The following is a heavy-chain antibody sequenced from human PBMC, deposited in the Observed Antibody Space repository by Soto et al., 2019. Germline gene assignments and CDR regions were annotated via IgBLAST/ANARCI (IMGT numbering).Heavy chain of an antibody. CDR3: ARGLWFGD. V-gene: IGHV4-34*01. D-gene: IGHD3-10*01. CDR1: GGSFSGYY. Sequence: QVQLQQWGAGLLKPSETLSLTCAVYGGSFSGYYWSWIRQPPGKGLEWIGEINHSGSTNYNPSLKSRVTISVDTSKNQFPLKLSSVTAADTAVYYCARGLWFGDWGQGTLVTVS. J-gene: IGHJ4*02. CDR2: INHSGST.